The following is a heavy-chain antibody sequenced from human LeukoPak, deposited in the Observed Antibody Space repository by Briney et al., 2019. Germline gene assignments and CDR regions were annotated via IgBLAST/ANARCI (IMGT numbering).Heavy chain of an antibody. V-gene: IGHV3-23*01. D-gene: IGHD1-26*01. CDR2: ISGSGGST. CDR3: AKTSGGYYAGWYFDY. CDR1: GFTFSSYA. Sequence: GGSLRLSCAASGFTFSSYAMSWVRQAPGKGLEWVSAISGSGGSTYYADSVKGRFTISRDNSKNTLYLQMNSLRAEDTAVYYCAKTSGGYYAGWYFDYWGQGTLVTVSS. J-gene: IGHJ4*02.